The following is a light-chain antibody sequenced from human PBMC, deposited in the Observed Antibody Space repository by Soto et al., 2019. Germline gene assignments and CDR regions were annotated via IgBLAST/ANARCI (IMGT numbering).Light chain of an antibody. V-gene: IGLV1-40*01. CDR2: DVS. Sequence: QSVLTQPPSVSGAPGQRVTIFCTGSSSNIGAGYYVPWYQQHPETAPKLMIYDVSNRPSGVPDRFSGSKSGNTASLTISGLQAEDEADYYCSSYTSSSTLFYVFGTG. J-gene: IGLJ1*01. CDR1: SSNIGAGYY. CDR3: SSYTSSSTLFYV.